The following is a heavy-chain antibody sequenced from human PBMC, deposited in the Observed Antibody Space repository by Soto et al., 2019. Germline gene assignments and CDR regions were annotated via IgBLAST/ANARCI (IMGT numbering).Heavy chain of an antibody. J-gene: IGHJ6*02. CDR3: ARDPDYYDSSGYSPYYGMDV. CDR2: INPNSGGT. D-gene: IGHD3-22*01. CDR1: GYTFTGYY. V-gene: IGHV1-2*04. Sequence: VKVSCKASGYTFTGYYMHWVRQAPGQGLEWMGWINPNSGGTNYAQNFQGWVTMTRDTSISTAYMELSRLRSDDTAVYYCARDPDYYDSSGYSPYYGMDVWGLGTTVTVSS.